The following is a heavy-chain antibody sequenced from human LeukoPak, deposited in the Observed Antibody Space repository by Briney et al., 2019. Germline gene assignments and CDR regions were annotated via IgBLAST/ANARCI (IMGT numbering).Heavy chain of an antibody. J-gene: IGHJ4*02. D-gene: IGHD3-10*01. CDR2: ISSSGSTI. CDR1: GFTFSSYE. CDR3: ARDQKVTYYYGSGSRDPFYYFDY. Sequence: PGGSLRLSCAASGFTFSSYEMNWARQAPGKGLEWVSYISSSGSTIYYADSVKGRFTISRDNAKNSLYLQMNSLRAEDTAVYYCARDQKVTYYYGSGSRDPFYYFDYWGQGTLVTVSS. V-gene: IGHV3-48*03.